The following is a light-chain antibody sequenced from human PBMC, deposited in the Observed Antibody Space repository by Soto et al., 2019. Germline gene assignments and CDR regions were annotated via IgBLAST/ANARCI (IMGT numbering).Light chain of an antibody. J-gene: IGLJ2*01. Sequence: QSALTQPASVSGSPGQSVTISCTGTSSDVGGYNYVSWYQHHPGKAPKLIIYDVSNRPSGLSDRFSGSKSGNTASLTISGLQAEDEADYYCSSYTSSSTLIFGGGTKLTVL. CDR1: SSDVGGYNY. V-gene: IGLV2-14*03. CDR3: SSYTSSSTLI. CDR2: DVS.